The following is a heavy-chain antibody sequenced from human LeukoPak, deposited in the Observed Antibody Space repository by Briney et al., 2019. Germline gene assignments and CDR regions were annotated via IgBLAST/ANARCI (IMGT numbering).Heavy chain of an antibody. CDR3: TSNPYSSSWNGMDV. CDR1: GFTFSGSA. V-gene: IGHV3-73*01. D-gene: IGHD6-13*01. CDR2: IRSKANSYAT. Sequence: GGALKLSCAASGFTFSGSAMHWVRQAGGKGVEGVGRIRSKANSYATAYAASVKGRFTISRDDSKNTAYLQMNSLKTEDTAVYYCTSNPYSSSWNGMDVWGKGTTVTVSS. J-gene: IGHJ6*04.